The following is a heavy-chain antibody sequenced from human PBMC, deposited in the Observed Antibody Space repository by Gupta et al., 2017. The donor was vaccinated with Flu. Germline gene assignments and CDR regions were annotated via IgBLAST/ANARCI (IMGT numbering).Heavy chain of an antibody. D-gene: IGHD6-13*01. CDR1: GYTFTSYY. Sequence: QVQLVQSGAEVKKPGASVKVSCKASGYTFTSYYMHWVRQAPGQGLEWMGIINPSGGSTSYAQKFQGRVTMTRDTSTSTVYMELSSLRSEDTAVYYCARDSDRYSSSWDHDAFDIWGQGTMVTVSS. V-gene: IGHV1-46*01. CDR3: ARDSDRYSSSWDHDAFDI. CDR2: INPSGGST. J-gene: IGHJ3*02.